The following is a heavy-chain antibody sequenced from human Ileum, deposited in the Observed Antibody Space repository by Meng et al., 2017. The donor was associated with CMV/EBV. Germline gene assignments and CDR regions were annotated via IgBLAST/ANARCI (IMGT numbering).Heavy chain of an antibody. CDR3: AHTQLVYNWFDP. CDR1: GFSLSTSGVG. Sequence: FSGFSLSTSGVGVSWIRQPPGKALEWLALIYWNDDKRYSPSLKSRLTITKDTSKNQVVLTMTNMDPVDTATYYCAHTQLVYNWFDPWGQGTLVTVSS. CDR2: IYWNDDK. D-gene: IGHD6-6*01. J-gene: IGHJ5*02. V-gene: IGHV2-5*01.